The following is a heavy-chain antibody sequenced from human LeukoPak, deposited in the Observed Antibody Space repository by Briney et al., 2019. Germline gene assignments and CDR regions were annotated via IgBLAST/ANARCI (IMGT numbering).Heavy chain of an antibody. CDR2: ISISGGSA. V-gene: IGHV3-23*01. Sequence: GGSLRLSCAASGFTFSTYAMSWFRQAPGKGLEWASGISISGGSAYYADSVKGRFTISRDNSKNTLYLQMNRLRAADTAVYYCAKDLYLLFAHCWFDLWGQGILVTVSS. J-gene: IGHJ5*02. D-gene: IGHD3-10*01. CDR1: GFTFSTYA. CDR3: AKDLYLLFAHCWFDL.